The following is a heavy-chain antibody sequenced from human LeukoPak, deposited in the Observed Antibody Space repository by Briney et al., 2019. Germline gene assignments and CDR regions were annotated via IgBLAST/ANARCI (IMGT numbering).Heavy chain of an antibody. CDR1: GYTFTSYY. CDR3: ARTSPYYDYVWGSYRPYYFDY. Sequence: ASVKVSCMASGYTFTSYYMHWVRQAPGQGLEWMGIINPSGGSTSYAQKFQGRVTMTRDTSTSTVYMELSSLRSEDTAVYYCARTSPYYDYVWGSYRPYYFDYWGQGTLVTVSS. J-gene: IGHJ4*02. V-gene: IGHV1-46*01. CDR2: INPSGGST. D-gene: IGHD3-16*02.